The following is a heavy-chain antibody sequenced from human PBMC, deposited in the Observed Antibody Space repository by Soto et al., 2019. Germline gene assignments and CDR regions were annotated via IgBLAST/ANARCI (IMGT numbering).Heavy chain of an antibody. Sequence: QVQLQESGPGLVKPSQTLSLTCTVSGASISSGDYYWSWIRQPPGKGLEWIAHISYRGTTNYNPSITSRVTMSVDTSKNQCSLKLNSVNAADTAVYYCVRALGSRFMEWPRFDPWGQGTLVTVSS. CDR2: ISYRGTT. CDR1: GASISSGDYY. V-gene: IGHV4-30-4*01. D-gene: IGHD3-3*01. CDR3: VRALGSRFMEWPRFDP. J-gene: IGHJ5*02.